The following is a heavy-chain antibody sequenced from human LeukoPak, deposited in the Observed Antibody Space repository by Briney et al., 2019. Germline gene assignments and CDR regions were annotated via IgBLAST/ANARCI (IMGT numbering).Heavy chain of an antibody. D-gene: IGHD6-13*01. CDR1: GGTFSSYA. CDR3: ARDRYSSSWYDY. Sequence: ASVKVSCKASGGTFSSYAISWVRQAPGQGLDWMGGIIPIFGTANYAQKFQGRVTITTDESTSTAYMELSSLRSEDTAVYYCARDRYSSSWYDYWGQGTLVTVSS. V-gene: IGHV1-69*05. J-gene: IGHJ4*02. CDR2: IIPIFGTA.